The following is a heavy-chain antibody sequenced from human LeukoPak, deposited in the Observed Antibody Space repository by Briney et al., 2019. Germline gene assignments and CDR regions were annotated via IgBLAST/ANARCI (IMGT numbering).Heavy chain of an antibody. CDR2: THTSRST. J-gene: IGHJ4*02. Sequence: SETLSLTCTVSGVSISSFHWSWIRQPAGQGLEFIGRTHTSRSTDYNPSLKTRVSMSVDTSKNQFSLKLSSVTAADTAVYYCASVEIGRTTSDYWGQGTLVTVSS. CDR3: ASVEIGRTTSDY. V-gene: IGHV4-4*07. CDR1: GVSISSFH. D-gene: IGHD5-12*01.